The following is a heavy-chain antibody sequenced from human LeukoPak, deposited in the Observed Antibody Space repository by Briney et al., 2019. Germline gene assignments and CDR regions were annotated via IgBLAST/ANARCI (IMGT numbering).Heavy chain of an antibody. Sequence: GASVKVSCKASGYTFTGYYMHWVRQAPGQGLEWMGWINPNSGGTNYAQKFQGRVTMTRDTSISTAYMELSRLRSDDTAVYYCARASLWFGESFDPWGQGTLVTVSS. D-gene: IGHD3-10*01. V-gene: IGHV1-2*02. CDR1: GYTFTGYY. CDR2: INPNSGGT. CDR3: ARASLWFGESFDP. J-gene: IGHJ5*02.